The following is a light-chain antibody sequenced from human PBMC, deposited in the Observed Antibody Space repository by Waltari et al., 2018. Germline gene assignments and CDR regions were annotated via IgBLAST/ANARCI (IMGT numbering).Light chain of an antibody. CDR3: SAWDSSLNAYV. V-gene: IGLV10-54*01. CDR2: RDN. Sequence: QAGLTQPPSVSKGLRQTATLTCTGNSNNVGNQGAAWLQQHQGHPPKHLSYRDNSRPSGISEGLSASRAGDTASLTITGLQPEDEADYYCSAWDSSLNAYVFGTGTKVTVL. J-gene: IGLJ1*01. CDR1: SNNVGNQG.